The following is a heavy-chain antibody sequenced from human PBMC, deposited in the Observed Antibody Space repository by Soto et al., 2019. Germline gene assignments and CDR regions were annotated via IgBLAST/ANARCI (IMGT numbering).Heavy chain of an antibody. D-gene: IGHD3-3*01. CDR1: GGSISSYY. Sequence: SETLSLTCTVSGGSISSYYWSWIRQPPGKGLEWIGYIYYSGSTNYNPSLKSRVTISVDTSKNQFSLKLSSVTAADTAVYYCARAPDVLRFSSRFDPWGQGTLVTVSS. J-gene: IGHJ5*02. CDR2: IYYSGST. V-gene: IGHV4-59*01. CDR3: ARAPDVLRFSSRFDP.